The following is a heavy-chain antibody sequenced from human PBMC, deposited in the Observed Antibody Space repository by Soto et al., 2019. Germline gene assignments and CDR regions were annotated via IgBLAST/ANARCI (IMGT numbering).Heavy chain of an antibody. CDR1: GFTFSSYA. Sequence: GGSLRLSCAASGFTFSSYAMSWVRQAPGKGLEWVSAISGSGGSTYYADSVKGRFTISRDNSKNTLYLQMNSLRAEDTAVYYCAKDLFDWLSFSEYYYGMDVWGQGTTVTVSS. CDR3: AKDLFDWLSFSEYYYGMDV. CDR2: ISGSGGST. V-gene: IGHV3-23*01. J-gene: IGHJ6*02. D-gene: IGHD3-9*01.